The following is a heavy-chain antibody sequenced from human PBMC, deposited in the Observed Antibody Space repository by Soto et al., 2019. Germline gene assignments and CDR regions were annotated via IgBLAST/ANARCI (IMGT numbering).Heavy chain of an antibody. CDR3: AHTPISYYYDSSGYYPY. V-gene: IGHV2-5*02. CDR1: GFSLSTSGVG. CDR2: IYWDDDK. J-gene: IGHJ4*02. Sequence: QITLKESGPTLVKPTQTLTLTCTFSGFSLSTSGVGVGWIRQPPGKALEWLALIYWDDDKRYSPSLKSRLTTTKDTSKNQVVLTMTNMNPVDTATYYCAHTPISYYYDSSGYYPYWGQGTLVTVSS. D-gene: IGHD3-22*01.